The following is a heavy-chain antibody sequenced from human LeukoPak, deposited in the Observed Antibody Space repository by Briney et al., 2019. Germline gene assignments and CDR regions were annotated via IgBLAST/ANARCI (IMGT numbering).Heavy chain of an antibody. CDR1: GYTFTGYY. CDR3: ARSLVGATGDY. Sequence: GASVNVSCKASGYTFTGYYMHWVRQAPGQRLEWMGWINPNSGGTNYAQKFQGRVTMTRDTSISTAYMELSRLRSDDTAVYYCARSLVGATGDYWGQGTLVTVSS. CDR2: INPNSGGT. V-gene: IGHV1-2*02. J-gene: IGHJ4*02. D-gene: IGHD1-26*01.